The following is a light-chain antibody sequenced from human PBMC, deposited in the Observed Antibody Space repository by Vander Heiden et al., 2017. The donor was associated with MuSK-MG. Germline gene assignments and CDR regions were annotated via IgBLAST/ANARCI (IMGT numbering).Light chain of an antibody. Sequence: SYELTQPPSVSVSPGQTASITCSGAKLGDKYACWYQQKPGQFPVLVIYQDSKRPSGTPERFSGSNSGNTATLTISGTQAMAEDDYYCQAWDSSTVVFGGGTKLTVL. J-gene: IGLJ2*01. V-gene: IGLV3-1*01. CDR2: QDS. CDR3: QAWDSSTVV. CDR1: KLGDKY.